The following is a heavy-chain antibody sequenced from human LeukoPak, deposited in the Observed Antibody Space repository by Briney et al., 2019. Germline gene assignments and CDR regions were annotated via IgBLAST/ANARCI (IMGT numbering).Heavy chain of an antibody. CDR1: GGSISGYY. CDR2: IYYSGST. CDR3: AKVSDRGSSGYYWGFEY. J-gene: IGHJ4*02. D-gene: IGHD3-22*01. V-gene: IGHV4-59*08. Sequence: PSETLSLTCTVSGGSISGYYWSWIRQPPPKGLECIGYIYYSGSTNYNPSLKSRVTISVDTSRNQFSLKLTSVTAADTAVYYCAKVSDRGSSGYYWGFEYWGQGTLVTVSS.